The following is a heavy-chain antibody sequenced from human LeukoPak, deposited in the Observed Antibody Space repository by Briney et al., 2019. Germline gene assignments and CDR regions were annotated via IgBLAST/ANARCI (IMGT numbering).Heavy chain of an antibody. V-gene: IGHV1-46*01. CDR2: INPRGGST. J-gene: IGHJ5*02. D-gene: IGHD6-19*01. Sequence: GASVKVSCKASGYTFTSYYMHWVRQAPGQGLEWMGMINPRGGSTSYAQKFQGRVTMTRDTSTSTVYMELSSLRSEDTAAYYCARYGRAVADPWGQGTLVTVSS. CDR3: ARYGRAVADP. CDR1: GYTFTSYY.